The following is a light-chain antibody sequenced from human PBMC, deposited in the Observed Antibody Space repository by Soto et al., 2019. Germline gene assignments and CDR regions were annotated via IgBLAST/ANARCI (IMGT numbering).Light chain of an antibody. CDR3: HQRSSWPWT. J-gene: IGKJ1*01. CDR2: DAS. V-gene: IGKV3-11*01. Sequence: EIVLTQSPATLSLSPGERATLSCRASQSVNSYLAWYQQKPGQPPRLLIYDASTRATGIPARFSGSGSGTDFPLTISSLEPEDFGVYYCHQRSSWPWTFGQGTQVDIK. CDR1: QSVNSY.